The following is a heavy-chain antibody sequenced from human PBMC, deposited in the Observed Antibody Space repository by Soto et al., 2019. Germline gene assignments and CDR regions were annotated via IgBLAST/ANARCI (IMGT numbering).Heavy chain of an antibody. CDR3: ARDATSDFELVPAAVLDY. V-gene: IGHV3-30-3*01. D-gene: IGHD2-2*01. Sequence: QVQLVESGGGVVQPGRSLRLSCAASGFSLRTYAMHWVRQAPGKGLEWVAVISYDGSTADSVTGRFTISRDNSKNTLYLQMNSRRAEDTAVYFCARDATSDFELVPAAVLDYWGQGTLVTASS. CDR2: ISYDGST. J-gene: IGHJ4*02. CDR1: GFSLRTYA.